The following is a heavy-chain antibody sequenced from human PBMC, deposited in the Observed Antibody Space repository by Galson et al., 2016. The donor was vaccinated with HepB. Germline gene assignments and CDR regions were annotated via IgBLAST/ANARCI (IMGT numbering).Heavy chain of an antibody. D-gene: IGHD4-17*01. CDR2: IRSKGYGGTT. Sequence: SLRLSCAASGFTFGDYLMAWYRQAPGKGLEWVGLIRSKGYGGTTGYAASVKGRFTISRDESKAIAYLQMNSLKTEDTAVYYCTREIYGDSDYWGQGTLVTVSS. CDR3: TREIYGDSDY. V-gene: IGHV3-49*03. J-gene: IGHJ4*02. CDR1: GFTFGDYL.